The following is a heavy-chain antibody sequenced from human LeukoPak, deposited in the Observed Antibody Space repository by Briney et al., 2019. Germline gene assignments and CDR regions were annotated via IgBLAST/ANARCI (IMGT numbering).Heavy chain of an antibody. CDR2: ISGRGRTT. Sequence: GGSLRLSCAASGFTFSSSEMNWVRQAPGKGLEWVSYISGRGRTTFYADSVKGRFTISRDNAKNSLYLQMNNLRAEDTAVYYCAVEGGTYRQFDYWGQGTLVTVSS. J-gene: IGHJ4*02. V-gene: IGHV3-48*03. D-gene: IGHD1-26*01. CDR1: GFTFSSSE. CDR3: AVEGGTYRQFDY.